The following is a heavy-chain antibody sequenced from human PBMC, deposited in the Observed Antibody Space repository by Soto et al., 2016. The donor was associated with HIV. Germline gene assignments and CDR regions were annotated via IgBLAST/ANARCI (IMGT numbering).Heavy chain of an antibody. D-gene: IGHD3-3*01. CDR3: ARDLPNGARAEEWTS. CDR2: IDYSGKT. CDR1: NVSISDGGYF. V-gene: IGHV4-31*02. J-gene: IGHJ3*01. Sequence: QVHLQESSPGLVKPSQTLSLTCAVSNVSISDGGYFWSWVRQQPDRGLEWIGSIDYSGKTLYNPSLKSRVTISIDTSKRRLSLILRFHDFRGHGHLLCARDLPNGARAEEWTSWGQGT.